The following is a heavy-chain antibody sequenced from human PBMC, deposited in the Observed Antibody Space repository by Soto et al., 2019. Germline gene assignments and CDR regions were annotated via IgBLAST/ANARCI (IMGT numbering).Heavy chain of an antibody. V-gene: IGHV4-34*01. D-gene: IGHD6-19*01. Sequence: QVQLQQWGAGLLKPSETLSLTCAVYGGSFSGYYWSWIRQPPGKGLEWIGEINHSGSTNYNPSLKSRVTISVDTTKNQFSRKLSSVTAADTAVYYCARQQWLVQGYFDLWGRGTLVTVSS. CDR3: ARQQWLVQGYFDL. CDR2: INHSGST. CDR1: GGSFSGYY. J-gene: IGHJ2*01.